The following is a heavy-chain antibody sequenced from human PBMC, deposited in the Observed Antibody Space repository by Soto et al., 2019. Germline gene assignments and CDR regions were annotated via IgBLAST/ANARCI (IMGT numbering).Heavy chain of an antibody. CDR1: GVSISSGDTY. CDR3: ARAPENSENWNPYYFDY. D-gene: IGHD1-1*01. J-gene: IGHJ4*02. CDR2: ILHSGST. Sequence: QVQLQESGPRLVKPSQTLSLTCSVSGVSISSGDTYWAWIRQAPGKGLGWIGYILHSGSTYYNPSLDSRLTISLDTSKNQFSLRLRSVTAADTAVYFCARAPENSENWNPYYFDYWGQGTLVTVSP. V-gene: IGHV4-30-4*01.